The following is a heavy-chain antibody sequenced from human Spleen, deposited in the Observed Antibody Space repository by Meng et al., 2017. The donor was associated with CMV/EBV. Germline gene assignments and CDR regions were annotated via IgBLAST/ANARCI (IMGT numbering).Heavy chain of an antibody. CDR2: IYYSGST. Sequence: SETLSLTCTVSGGSISSSSYYWGWIRQPPGKGLEWIGSIYYSGSTYYNPSLKSRVTISVDTSKNQFSLKLSSVTAADTAVYYCARGVVVVPAAMESLYYYYGMDVWGQGTTVTVSS. J-gene: IGHJ6*02. V-gene: IGHV4-39*07. CDR3: ARGVVVVPAAMESLYYYYGMDV. D-gene: IGHD2-2*01. CDR1: GGSISSSSYY.